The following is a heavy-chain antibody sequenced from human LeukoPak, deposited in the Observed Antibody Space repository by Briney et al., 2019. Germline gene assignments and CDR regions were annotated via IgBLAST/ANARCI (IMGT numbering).Heavy chain of an antibody. CDR3: ARDLTTPPYYWFDP. Sequence: PSGTLSLTRAVSGASISSSNWWSWVRQPPGKGLEWIGEIYHTGRTNYNPSLKSRVTISVDKSKNQFSLKLSSVTAADTAVYYCARDLTTPPYYWFDPWGQGTLVTVSS. CDR2: IYHTGRT. V-gene: IGHV4-4*02. D-gene: IGHD4/OR15-4a*01. J-gene: IGHJ5*02. CDR1: GASISSSNW.